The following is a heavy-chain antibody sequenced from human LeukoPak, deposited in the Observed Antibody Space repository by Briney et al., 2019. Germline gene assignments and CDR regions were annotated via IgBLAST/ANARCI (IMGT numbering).Heavy chain of an antibody. D-gene: IGHD3-10*01. Sequence: SETLSLTCAVYGESFSGHYWTWIRQPPGGGLEWIGEINHSGSTTSNPSLNNRVTISVDTSKHQFSLKLTSVTAADTAVYYCARPRYGSGSLDSWGQGTLVTVSS. J-gene: IGHJ4*02. CDR1: GESFSGHY. CDR2: INHSGST. V-gene: IGHV4-34*01. CDR3: ARPRYGSGSLDS.